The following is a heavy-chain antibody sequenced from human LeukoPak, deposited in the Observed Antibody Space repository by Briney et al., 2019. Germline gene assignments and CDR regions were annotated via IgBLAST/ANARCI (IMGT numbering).Heavy chain of an antibody. V-gene: IGHV3-11*01. CDR3: ARGFRFFDY. CDR2: ISSSGSTI. Sequence: AGGSLRLSCAASGFTVSSNYMSWVRQAPGKGLEWVSYISSSGSTIYYADSVKGRFTISRDNAKNSLYLQMNSLRAEDTAVYYCARGFRFFDYWGQGTLVTVSS. J-gene: IGHJ4*02. CDR1: GFTVSSNY.